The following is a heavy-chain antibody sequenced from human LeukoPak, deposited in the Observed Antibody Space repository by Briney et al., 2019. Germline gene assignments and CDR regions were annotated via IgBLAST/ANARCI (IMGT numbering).Heavy chain of an antibody. CDR2: ISSSGSTI. CDR1: GFTFSSYE. CDR3: ARESVGYGDYLGL. D-gene: IGHD4-17*01. J-gene: IGHJ4*02. V-gene: IGHV3-48*03. Sequence: GGSLRLSCAASGFTFSSYEMNWVRQAPGKGLEWGSYISSSGSTIYYADSVQGRFTISRDNDKNSLYLQMNSLRAEDTAVYYCARESVGYGDYLGLWGQGTLVTVSS.